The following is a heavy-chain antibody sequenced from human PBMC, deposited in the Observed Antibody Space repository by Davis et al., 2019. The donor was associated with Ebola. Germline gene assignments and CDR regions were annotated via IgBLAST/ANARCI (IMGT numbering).Heavy chain of an antibody. CDR1: GASINSGFFA. D-gene: IGHD3-16*01. CDR3: TRDRHDSRAYGF. Sequence: SETLSLTCTVSGASINSGFFAWSWVRQPAGKGLEWIGHLFSSGHTKYSPSLESRLTISLDTSKNQFSLRLRSVTAADTATYFCTRDRHDSRAYGFWGQGQMVTVSS. CDR2: LFSSGHT. J-gene: IGHJ4*02. V-gene: IGHV4-61*09.